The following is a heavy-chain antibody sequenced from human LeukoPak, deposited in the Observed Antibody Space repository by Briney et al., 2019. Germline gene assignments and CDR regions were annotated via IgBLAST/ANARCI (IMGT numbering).Heavy chain of an antibody. CDR3: ASPHVVIPGNDAFDT. J-gene: IGHJ3*02. D-gene: IGHD3-22*01. CDR2: INHSGST. V-gene: IGHV4-34*01. Sequence: SETLSLTCAVYGGSFSGYYWSWIRQPPGKGLEWIGEINHSGSTNYNPSLKSRVTISVDTSKNQFSLKLSSVTAADTAVYYCASPHVVIPGNDAFDTWGQGTMVTVSS. CDR1: GGSFSGYY.